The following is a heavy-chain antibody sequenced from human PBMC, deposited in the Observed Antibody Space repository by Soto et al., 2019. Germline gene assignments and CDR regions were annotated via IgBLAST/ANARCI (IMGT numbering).Heavy chain of an antibody. V-gene: IGHV4-59*01. CDR1: GGSISSYY. D-gene: IGHD2-21*01. CDR2: IYYSGST. Sequence: SETLSLTCTVSGGSISSYYWSWIRQPPGKGLEWIGYIYYSGSTNYNTSHKSRVTISVDTSKNQIYLKLSSVTDADTAVYYCASSGDSFFDYWGQGTLVTVSS. CDR3: ASSGDSFFDY. J-gene: IGHJ4*02.